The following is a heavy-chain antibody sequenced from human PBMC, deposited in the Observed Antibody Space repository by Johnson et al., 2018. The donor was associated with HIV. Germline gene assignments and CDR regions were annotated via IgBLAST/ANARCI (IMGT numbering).Heavy chain of an antibody. CDR3: ARDYREANAFDI. Sequence: QVQLVESGGGVVQPGRSLRLSCAASGFTFSSYAMHWVRQAPGKGLEWVAVISYDGRNQSYADSVKGRFTISRDNSKNTLYLQMNSLRAEDTAVYYCARDYREANAFDIWGQGTMVTVSS. CDR1: GFTFSSYA. V-gene: IGHV3-30-3*01. D-gene: IGHD1-26*01. J-gene: IGHJ3*02. CDR2: ISYDGRNQ.